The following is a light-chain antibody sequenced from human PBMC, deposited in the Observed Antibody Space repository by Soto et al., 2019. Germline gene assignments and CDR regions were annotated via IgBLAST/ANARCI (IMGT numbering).Light chain of an antibody. Sequence: IQMTQSPSSLSASVGDRVTITCRASQSISSYLNWYQQKPGKAPKLLIYAASSLQSGVPSRFSGSGSGTDFTLTISSLQPEDFATYFCQQSYNIPRATFGQGTKVDIK. CDR1: QSISSY. V-gene: IGKV1-39*01. CDR2: AAS. J-gene: IGKJ1*01. CDR3: QQSYNIPRAT.